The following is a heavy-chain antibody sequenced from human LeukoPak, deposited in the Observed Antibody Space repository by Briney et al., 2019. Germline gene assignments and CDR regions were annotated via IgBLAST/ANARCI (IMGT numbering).Heavy chain of an antibody. D-gene: IGHD3-22*01. CDR2: ISGSGGST. CDR3: AKDSVYYYDSSGYHY. J-gene: IGHJ4*02. CDR1: GFTFSSYA. V-gene: IGHV3-23*01. Sequence: GGSLRLSCAASGFTFSSYAMSWVRQAPGKGLEWVSAISGSGGSTYYADSVKGRFTISRDNSKNTLYLQMNSLRAEDTAVYYCAKDSVYYYDSSGYHYWGQGTLVTVSS.